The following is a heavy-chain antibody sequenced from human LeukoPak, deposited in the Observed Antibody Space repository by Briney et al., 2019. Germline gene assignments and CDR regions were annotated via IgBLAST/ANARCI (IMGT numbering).Heavy chain of an antibody. CDR3: ARGRGYNAFDI. CDR2: INHDGST. V-gene: IGHV4-34*01. D-gene: IGHD5-18*01. Sequence: SETLSLTCAVYGGSFSGYYWSWIRQPPGKGLEWIGEINHDGSTNYNPSLKSRVTMSVDTSKNQFSLRLSSVTAADTAVYSCARGRGYNAFDIWGQGTMVTVSS. CDR1: GGSFSGYY. J-gene: IGHJ3*02.